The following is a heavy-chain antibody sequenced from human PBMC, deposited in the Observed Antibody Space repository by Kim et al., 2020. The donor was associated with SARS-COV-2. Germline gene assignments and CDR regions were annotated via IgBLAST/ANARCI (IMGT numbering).Heavy chain of an antibody. V-gene: IGHV3-11*01. J-gene: IGHJ4*02. CDR1: GFDFSDYF. CDR2: ITQSSATI. Sequence: GGSLRLSCVASGFDFSDYFMGWMRQAPGKGLEFLSYITQSSATIYYADSLKGRFTISRDNAQNSVYLQMNSLTVEDTAVYFCGSVSNSWSLRWGQGTLV. D-gene: IGHD1-26*01. CDR3: GSVSNSWSLR.